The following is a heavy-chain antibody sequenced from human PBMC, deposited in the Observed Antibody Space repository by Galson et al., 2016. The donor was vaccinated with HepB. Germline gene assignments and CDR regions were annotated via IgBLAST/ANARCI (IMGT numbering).Heavy chain of an antibody. CDR2: INTGNGNI. Sequence: SVKVSCKASGYSFTNYAIHWVRQAPGHGLEWMGWINTGNGNIKCSQKFQDRVTITRDTSATTAYMELSSLRSEDTSVYYCARAHYYGSGWGVPPWGQGTLVIVSS. V-gene: IGHV1-3*04. CDR3: ARAHYYGSGWGVPP. J-gene: IGHJ5*02. D-gene: IGHD3-10*01. CDR1: GYSFTNYA.